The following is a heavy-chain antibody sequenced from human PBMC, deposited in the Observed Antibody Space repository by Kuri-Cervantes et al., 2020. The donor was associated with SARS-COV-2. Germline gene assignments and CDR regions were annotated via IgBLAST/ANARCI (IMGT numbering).Heavy chain of an antibody. CDR1: GGSISSGGYY. V-gene: IGHV4-31*11. Sequence: LRLSCAVSGGSISSGGYYWSWIRQHPGKGLEWIGYIYYSGSTYYNPSLKSRVTISVDTSKNQFSLKLSSVTAADTAVYYCARGSGDRESYYYYYMDVWGKGTTVTVSS. CDR2: IYYSGST. D-gene: IGHD3-10*01. J-gene: IGHJ6*03. CDR3: ARGSGDRESYYYYYMDV.